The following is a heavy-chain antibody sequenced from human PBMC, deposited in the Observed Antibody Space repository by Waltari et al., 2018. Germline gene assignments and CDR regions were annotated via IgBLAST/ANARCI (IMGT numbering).Heavy chain of an antibody. Sequence: QVQLVESGGGVVQPGRSLRLSCAASGFTFSSYGMHWVRRAPGKGLEWVAVIWYDGSNKYYADSVKGRFTISRDNSKNTLYLQMNSLRAEDTAVYYCARGPREDGADLDYWGQGTLVTVSS. D-gene: IGHD2-15*01. J-gene: IGHJ4*02. CDR2: IWYDGSNK. CDR1: GFTFSSYG. V-gene: IGHV3-33*01. CDR3: ARGPREDGADLDY.